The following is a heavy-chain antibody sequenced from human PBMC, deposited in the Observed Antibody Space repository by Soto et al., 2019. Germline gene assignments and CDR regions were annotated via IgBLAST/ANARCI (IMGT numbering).Heavy chain of an antibody. CDR2: INPSGGGT. CDR3: SRINLSYDSSGYVDL. Sequence: PSVKVSCKASGYTFTSYHLQWVRQAPGQGLEWMGAINPSGGGTKYAQRFQGRVTMSRDMSTSTIYMELRSLRSEDTAVYFCSRINLSYDSSGYVDLWGQGTLVTVSS. D-gene: IGHD3-22*01. V-gene: IGHV1-46*01. J-gene: IGHJ5*02. CDR1: GYTFTSYH.